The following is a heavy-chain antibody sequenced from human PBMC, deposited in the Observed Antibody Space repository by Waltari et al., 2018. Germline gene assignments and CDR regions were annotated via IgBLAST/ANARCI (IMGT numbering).Heavy chain of an antibody. Sequence: QLQLQESGPGLVKPSETLSLTCTVSGGSISSSSYSWGWIRQPPGRGLEWIGTIYYSGSTYYNPSLKSRVTISVDTSKNQFSLKLSSVTAADTAVYYCARRGYDSSGYSRYFDYWGQGTLVTVSS. CDR2: IYYSGST. CDR3: ARRGYDSSGYSRYFDY. J-gene: IGHJ4*02. V-gene: IGHV4-39*07. D-gene: IGHD3-22*01. CDR1: GGSISSSSYS.